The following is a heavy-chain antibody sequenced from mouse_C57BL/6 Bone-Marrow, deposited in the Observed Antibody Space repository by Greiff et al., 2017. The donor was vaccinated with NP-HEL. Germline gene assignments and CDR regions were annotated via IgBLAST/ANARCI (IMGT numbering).Heavy chain of an antibody. J-gene: IGHJ2*01. D-gene: IGHD1-1*01. CDR3: AREGYYGSSYDFDY. Sequence: VQLQQPGAVLVKPGASVKMSCKASGYTFTSYWITWVKQRPGQGLEWIGDIYPGSGSTNYNEKFKSKATLTVDTSSSTAYMQLSSLTSEDSAVYYCAREGYYGSSYDFDYWGQGTTLTVSS. CDR1: GYTFTSYW. V-gene: IGHV1-55*01. CDR2: IYPGSGST.